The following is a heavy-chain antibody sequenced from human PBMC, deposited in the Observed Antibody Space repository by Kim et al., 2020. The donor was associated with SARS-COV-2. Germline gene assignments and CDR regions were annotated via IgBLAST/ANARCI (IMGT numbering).Heavy chain of an antibody. V-gene: IGHV4-30-4*01. J-gene: IGHJ6*02. CDR2: TYYSGST. CDR1: GGSISSGDYY. CDR3: ASGYFRVTIFGWVSRHGMDV. Sequence: SETLSLTCTVSGGSISSGDYYWSWIRQPPGKGLEWIGYTYYSGSTYYNPSLKSRVTISEDTSKNQFSLKLRSVTAADTAVYHCASGYFRVTIFGWVSRHGMDVWGQRTTLTVSS. D-gene: IGHD3-3*01.